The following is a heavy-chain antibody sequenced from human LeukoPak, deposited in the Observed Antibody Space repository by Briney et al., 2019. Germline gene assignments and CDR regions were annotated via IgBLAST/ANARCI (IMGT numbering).Heavy chain of an antibody. CDR1: GFTFDDYA. D-gene: IGHD5-18*01. CDR3: AKDRGYSYGQPDY. J-gene: IGHJ4*02. Sequence: PGRSLRLSCAASGFTFDDYAMHWVRQAPGKGLEWVSGISWNSGSIGYADSVKGRFTISRDNSKNTLYLQMNSLRAEDTAVYYCAKDRGYSYGQPDYWGQGTLVTVSS. V-gene: IGHV3-9*01. CDR2: ISWNSGSI.